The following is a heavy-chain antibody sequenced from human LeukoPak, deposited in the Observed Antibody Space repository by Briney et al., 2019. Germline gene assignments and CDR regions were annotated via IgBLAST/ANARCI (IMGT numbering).Heavy chain of an antibody. CDR3: AKDRSITIVRGVFQH. V-gene: IGHV3-30*02. Sequence: GSLRLSCAASGFTFSTYGMHWVRQAPGKGLEWVAFIRYDGSNKYYADSVKGLFTISRDNFKNTLYLQMNSLRAEDTAVYYCAKDRSITIVRGVFQHWGQGTLVTVSS. J-gene: IGHJ1*01. CDR1: GFTFSTYG. D-gene: IGHD3-10*01. CDR2: IRYDGSNK.